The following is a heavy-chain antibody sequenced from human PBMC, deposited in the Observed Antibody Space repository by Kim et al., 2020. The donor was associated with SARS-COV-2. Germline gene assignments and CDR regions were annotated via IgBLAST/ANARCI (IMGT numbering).Heavy chain of an antibody. D-gene: IGHD2-2*01. V-gene: IGHV1-18*04. Sequence: ASVKVSCKASGYTFTSYGISWVRQAPGQGLEWMGWISAYNGNTNYAQKLQGRVTMTTDTSTSTAYMELRSLRSDDTAVYYCARDSSTSCCTTYYYYYGMDVWGQGTTVTVSS. CDR3: ARDSSTSCCTTYYYYYGMDV. CDR2: ISAYNGNT. CDR1: GYTFTSYG. J-gene: IGHJ6*02.